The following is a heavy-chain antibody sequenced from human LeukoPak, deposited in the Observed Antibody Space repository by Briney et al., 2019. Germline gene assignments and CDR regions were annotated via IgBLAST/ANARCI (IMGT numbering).Heavy chain of an antibody. V-gene: IGHV3-15*01. Sequence: GGSLRLSCAASGFTFSNAWMSWVRQAPGKGLEWVGRIKSKTDGGTTDYAAPVKGRFTISRDDSKNAPYLQMNSLKTEDTAVYYCTTDSYDYVWGSYRYTDYWGQGTLVTVSS. CDR2: IKSKTDGGTT. CDR3: TTDSYDYVWGSYRYTDY. D-gene: IGHD3-16*02. J-gene: IGHJ4*02. CDR1: GFTFSNAW.